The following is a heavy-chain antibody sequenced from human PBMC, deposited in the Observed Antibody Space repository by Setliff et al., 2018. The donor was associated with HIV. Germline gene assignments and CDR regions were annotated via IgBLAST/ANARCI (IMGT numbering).Heavy chain of an antibody. CDR1: GVSISGYY. J-gene: IGHJ6*03. V-gene: IGHV4-59*01. D-gene: IGHD1-7*01. CDR3: ARGDGTKYYYYYYMDV. Sequence: SETLSLTCTVSGVSISGYYWSWIRQPPGKGLEWIGNIHYSGSTNYNPSLKSRVTISVDTSKNQFSLKLSSVTAADTAVYYCARGDGTKYYYYYYMDVW. CDR2: IHYSGST.